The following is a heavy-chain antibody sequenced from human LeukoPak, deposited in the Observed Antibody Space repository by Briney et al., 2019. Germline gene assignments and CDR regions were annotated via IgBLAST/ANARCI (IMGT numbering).Heavy chain of an antibody. CDR1: GGSISSYN. V-gene: IGHV4-59*01. J-gene: IGHJ2*01. Sequence: SETLSLTCTVSGGSISSYNRSWIRQPPGKGLEWIWYIYYSGSTIYNPSLKSRVTILVNTSKNQFSLQLSSWTAADTAVYYCGSNPSAAGTVRHWYFDLWGRGTLVTVSS. D-gene: IGHD6-13*01. CDR2: IYYSGST. CDR3: GSNPSAAGTVRHWYFDL.